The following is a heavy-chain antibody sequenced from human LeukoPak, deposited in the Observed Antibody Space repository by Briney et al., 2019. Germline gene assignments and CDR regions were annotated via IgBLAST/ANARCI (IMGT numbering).Heavy chain of an antibody. J-gene: IGHJ3*02. CDR1: GGSISSSSYY. CDR3: ARDLIRRYFDWLDAFDI. Sequence: SETLSLTCTVSGGSISSSSYYWGWIRQPPGKGLEWIGSIYYSGSTYYNPSLKSRVTISVDTSKNQFSLKLSSVTAADTAVYYCARDLIRRYFDWLDAFDIWGQGTMVTVSS. V-gene: IGHV4-39*07. CDR2: IYYSGST. D-gene: IGHD3-9*01.